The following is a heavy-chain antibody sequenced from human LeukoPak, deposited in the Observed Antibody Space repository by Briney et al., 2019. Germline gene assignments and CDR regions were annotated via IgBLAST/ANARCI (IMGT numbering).Heavy chain of an antibody. V-gene: IGHV4-34*01. CDR1: GGSFSGYY. Sequence: SETLSLTCAVYGGSFSGYYWSWNRQPPGKGLEWIGEINHSGSTNYNPSLKSRVTISVDTSKNQFSLKLSSVTAADTAVYYCARGVSPDYWGQGTLVTVSS. J-gene: IGHJ4*02. CDR3: ARGVSPDY. CDR2: INHSGST.